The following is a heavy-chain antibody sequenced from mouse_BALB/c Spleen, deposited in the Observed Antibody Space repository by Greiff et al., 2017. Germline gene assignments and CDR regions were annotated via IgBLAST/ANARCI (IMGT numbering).Heavy chain of an antibody. Sequence: EVLLVESGGDLVKPGGSLKLSCAASGFTFSSYGMSWVRQTPDKRLEWVANISSGGSYTYYPDSVKGLFTISRDNAKNTLYLQMSSLKSEDPAMYYCARQRRYAMDYWGQGTSVTVSS. CDR2: ISSGGSYT. V-gene: IGHV5-6*01. CDR1: GFTFSSYG. CDR3: ARQRRYAMDY. J-gene: IGHJ4*01.